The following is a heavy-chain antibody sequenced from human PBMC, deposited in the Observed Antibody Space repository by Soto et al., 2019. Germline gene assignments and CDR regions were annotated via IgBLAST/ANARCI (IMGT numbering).Heavy chain of an antibody. CDR3: ARGEVIRAFDI. CDR2: IYYSGST. V-gene: IGHV4-59*01. Sequence: PSETLSLTCTVSVGSISSYYWSWIRQPPGKGLEWIGYIYYSGSTNYNPSLKSRVTISVDTSKNQFSLKLSSVTAADTAVYYCARGEVIRAFDIWGQGTMVT. J-gene: IGHJ3*02. D-gene: IGHD3-22*01. CDR1: VGSISSYY.